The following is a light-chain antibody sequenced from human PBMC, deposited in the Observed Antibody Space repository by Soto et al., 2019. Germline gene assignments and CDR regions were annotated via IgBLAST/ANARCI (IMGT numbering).Light chain of an antibody. J-gene: IGKJ1*01. CDR3: QQYNSYSRT. Sequence: DIQMTQSPSSLSASVGDRVTITCQASQDIGNYLNWYQQKPGKAPKLLIYDASSLESGVPSRFSGSGSGTEFTLTISSLQPDDFATYYCQQYNSYSRTFGQGTKVDIK. CDR2: DAS. V-gene: IGKV1-5*01. CDR1: QDIGNY.